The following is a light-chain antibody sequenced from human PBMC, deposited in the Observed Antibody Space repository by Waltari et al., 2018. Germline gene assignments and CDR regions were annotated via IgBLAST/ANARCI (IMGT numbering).Light chain of an antibody. CDR3: NSYAGSSSWV. Sequence: QSALTQPASVSGSPGQSITISCTGTSSDVGFYNYVSWYQQHPGKAPQLIIYDVSERPSGVSDRFSGSKSGNTASLTISGLQAEDEADYYCNSYAGSSSWVFGGGTKLTVL. CDR1: SSDVGFYNY. J-gene: IGLJ3*02. V-gene: IGLV2-14*01. CDR2: DVS.